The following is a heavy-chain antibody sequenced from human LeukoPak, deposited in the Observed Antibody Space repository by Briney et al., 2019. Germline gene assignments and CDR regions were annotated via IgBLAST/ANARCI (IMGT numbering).Heavy chain of an antibody. V-gene: IGHV3-30*02. CDR1: GFTFRSYG. D-gene: IGHD3-22*01. Sequence: GGSLRLSCAASGFTFRSYGIHWVRQAPGKGLEWVAFIRYDGTNKYYADSVKGRFTISRDNSKNTLYLQMNSLRTEDTAVYYCAKRSSSGYFRVHYFDYWGQGTLVTVSS. CDR3: AKRSSSGYFRVHYFDY. CDR2: IRYDGTNK. J-gene: IGHJ4*02.